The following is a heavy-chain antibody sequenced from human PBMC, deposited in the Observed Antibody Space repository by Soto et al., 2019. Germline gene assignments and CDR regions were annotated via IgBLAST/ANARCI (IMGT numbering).Heavy chain of an antibody. Sequence: QVQLQESGPGLVKPSETLSLTCTVSGCSISSYYWSWIRQPPGKGLEWIGYIYYSGSTNYNPSLKSRVTISVDTSKNQFSLKLSSVTAADTAVYYCARETTRRIAAAGTTYYYYYGMDVWGQGTTVTVSS. CDR1: GCSISSYY. V-gene: IGHV4-59*01. D-gene: IGHD6-13*01. CDR2: IYYSGST. J-gene: IGHJ6*02. CDR3: ARETTRRIAAAGTTYYYYYGMDV.